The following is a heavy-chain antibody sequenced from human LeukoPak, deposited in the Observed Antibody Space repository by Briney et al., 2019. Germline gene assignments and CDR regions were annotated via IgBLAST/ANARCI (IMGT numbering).Heavy chain of an antibody. J-gene: IGHJ4*02. Sequence: SETLSLTCTVSGGSISSYYWSWIRQPPGKGLEWIGYIYYSGSTDYNPSLKSRVTISVDTSKNQFSLKLSSVTAAGTAVYYCASFEAAAGRFDYWGQGTLVTVSS. V-gene: IGHV4-59*01. CDR1: GGSISSYY. CDR3: ASFEAAAGRFDY. D-gene: IGHD6-13*01. CDR2: IYYSGST.